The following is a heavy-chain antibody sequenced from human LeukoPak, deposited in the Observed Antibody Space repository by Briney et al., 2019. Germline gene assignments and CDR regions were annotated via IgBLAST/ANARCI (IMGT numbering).Heavy chain of an antibody. J-gene: IGHJ6*03. Sequence: ASVKVSCKASGYTFTGYYMHXXXQAPGQGLXXXXXXNPNSGGTNXAXKFQGRXXXXXDTSISTAYMELSRLRSDDTAVYYCARGEQQLVLYYYYMDVWGRGTTVTVSS. CDR2: XNPNSGGT. D-gene: IGHD6-13*01. CDR3: ARGEQQLVLYYYYMDV. CDR1: GYTFTGYY. V-gene: IGHV1-2*02.